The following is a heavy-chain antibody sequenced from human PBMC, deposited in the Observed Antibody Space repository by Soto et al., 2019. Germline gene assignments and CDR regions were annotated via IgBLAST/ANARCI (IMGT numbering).Heavy chain of an antibody. CDR1: GGSISSSSYY. CDR2: IYYSGST. V-gene: IGHV4-39*01. Sequence: PSETLSLTCTVSGGSISSSSYYWGWIRQPPGKGLEWIGSIYYSGSTYYNPSLKSRVTISVDTSKNQFSLKLSSVTAADTAVYYCARHVSLVRGVIKYWGQGTLVPVSS. J-gene: IGHJ4*02. D-gene: IGHD3-10*02. CDR3: ARHVSLVRGVIKY.